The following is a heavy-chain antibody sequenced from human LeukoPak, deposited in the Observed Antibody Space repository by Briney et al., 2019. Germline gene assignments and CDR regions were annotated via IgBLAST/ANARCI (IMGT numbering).Heavy chain of an antibody. CDR1: GGSVSSDSYY. CDR3: ARQNGDTAMEYYFDY. D-gene: IGHD5-18*01. CDR2: IYYSGNT. J-gene: IGHJ4*02. V-gene: IGHV4-61*01. Sequence: SETLSLTCTVSGGSVSSDSYYWSWIRQPPGKGLEWIGYIYYSGNTKYNPSLKSRVTISVDTSKNQFSLKLSSVTAADTAVYYCARQNGDTAMEYYFDYWGQGTLVTVSS.